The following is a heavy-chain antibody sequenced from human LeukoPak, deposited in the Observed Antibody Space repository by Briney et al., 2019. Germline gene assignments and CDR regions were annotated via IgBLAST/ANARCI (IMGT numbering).Heavy chain of an antibody. Sequence: TSETLSLTCAVSGTSFSSYYWSWIRQPPGKGLEWTGEVNHSGYTNDNPSLKSRVTISVDTSKNQFSLRLRSVTAADTAVYFCARMTTGHDFWGQGTLVTVSS. CDR2: VNHSGYT. D-gene: IGHD4-17*01. CDR3: ARMTTGHDF. J-gene: IGHJ4*02. CDR1: GTSFSSYY. V-gene: IGHV4-34*01.